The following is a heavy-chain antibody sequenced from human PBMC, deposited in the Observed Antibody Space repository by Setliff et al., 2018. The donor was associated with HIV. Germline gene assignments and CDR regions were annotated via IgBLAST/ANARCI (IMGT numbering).Heavy chain of an antibody. CDR3: ARGNYDFWSGYLYYYYYYMDV. CDR2: IYYSGST. CDR1: GDSISSSAYY. D-gene: IGHD3-3*01. J-gene: IGHJ6*03. Sequence: PSETLSLTCTVSGDSISSSAYYWGWIRQPPGKGLEWIGSIYYSGSTYYNPSLKSRVTISVDTSKNQFSLKLSSVTAADTAVYYCARGNYDFWSGYLYYYYYYMDVWGKGTTVTVSS. V-gene: IGHV4-39*01.